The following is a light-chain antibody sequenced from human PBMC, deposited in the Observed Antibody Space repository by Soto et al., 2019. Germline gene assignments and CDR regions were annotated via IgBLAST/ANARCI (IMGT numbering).Light chain of an antibody. J-gene: IGLJ1*01. CDR2: DVS. V-gene: IGLV2-8*01. CDR3: SSYTDRNNLV. Sequence: QSALTQSPSASGSPGQSVTISCTGTSSDIGGYDSASWYQQHPGKAPKVMIYDVSKRPSGVPDRFSGSKSGNTASLTVSALQAEDEADYYCSSYTDRNNLVFGTGTKLTVL. CDR1: SSDIGGYDS.